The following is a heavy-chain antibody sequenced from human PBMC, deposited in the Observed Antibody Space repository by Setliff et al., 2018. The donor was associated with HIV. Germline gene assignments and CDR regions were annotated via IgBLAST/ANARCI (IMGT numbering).Heavy chain of an antibody. CDR1: GGSISIAGYY. CDR3: ARVIQSSSSPFEC. D-gene: IGHD3-22*01. Sequence: PSGTLSLTCAVSGGSISIAGYYWSWIRQHPGKGLEWIGYIYYSGSTYYNPSLKSRLTISVDMSKNQFSLNLTSVTAADTAIYYCARVIQSSSSPFECWGQGALVTVSS. J-gene: IGHJ4*02. V-gene: IGHV4-31*11. CDR2: IYYSGST.